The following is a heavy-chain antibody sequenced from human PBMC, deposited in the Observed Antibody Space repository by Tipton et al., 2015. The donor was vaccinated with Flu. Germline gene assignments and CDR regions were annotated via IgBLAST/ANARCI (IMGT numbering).Heavy chain of an antibody. CDR2: IYYSGST. CDR3: ARRPSGYAPSFDY. J-gene: IGHJ4*02. Sequence: TLSLTCTVSGGSISSGGYYWSWIRQHPGKGLEWIGYIYYSGSTYYNPSLKSRVTISVDTSKNQFSLKLSSVTAPDPAVYYWARRPSGYAPSFDYWGQGTLVTVSS. CDR1: GGSISSGGYY. D-gene: IGHD2-8*01. V-gene: IGHV4-31*03.